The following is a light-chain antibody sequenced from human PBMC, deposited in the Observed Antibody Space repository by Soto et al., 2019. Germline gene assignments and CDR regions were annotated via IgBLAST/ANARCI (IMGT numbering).Light chain of an antibody. J-gene: IGLJ1*01. CDR3: QAYDSSLSGSYV. CDR1: SSNIGAGYD. Sequence: QPVLTQLPSVSGAPGQRVTISCTGSSSNIGAGYDVHWYQQLPGTAPKLLIYGNSIRPSGVPDRFSGSKSGTSASLAITGLQAEDEADYYCQAYDSSLSGSYVFGTGTKLTVL. V-gene: IGLV1-40*01. CDR2: GNS.